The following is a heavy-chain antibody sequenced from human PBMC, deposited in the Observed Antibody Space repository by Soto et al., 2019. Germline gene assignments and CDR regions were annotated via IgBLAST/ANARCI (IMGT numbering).Heavy chain of an antibody. D-gene: IGHD3-16*01. CDR1: GVSITTNGYS. CDR2: IYPSGTI. Sequence: SETLSLTCAVSGVSITTNGYSWSWIRQPPGKGLEWIGYIYPSGTIFYNPSLNSRVTISADTSNNQFSLKLTSVTAADTAVYFCATYTAFAKYYFDYRGRGTLVTVSS. J-gene: IGHJ4*02. CDR3: ATYTAFAKYYFDY. V-gene: IGHV4-30-2*01.